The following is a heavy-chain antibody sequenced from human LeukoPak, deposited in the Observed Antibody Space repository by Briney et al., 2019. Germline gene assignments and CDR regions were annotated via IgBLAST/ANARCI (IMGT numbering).Heavy chain of an antibody. CDR3: ARVKAYYYDSSGYWVY. V-gene: IGHV1-2*06. CDR1: GYTFTGYY. D-gene: IGHD3-22*01. Sequence: ASVKVSCKASGYTFTGYYMHWVRQAPGQGLEWMGRINPNSGGTNYAQKFQGRVTMTRDTSISTAYMELSRLRSDDTAVYYCARVKAYYYDSSGYWVYWGQGTLVTVSS. CDR2: INPNSGGT. J-gene: IGHJ4*02.